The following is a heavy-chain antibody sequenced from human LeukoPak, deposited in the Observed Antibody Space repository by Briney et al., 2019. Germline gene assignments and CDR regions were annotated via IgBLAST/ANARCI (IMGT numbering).Heavy chain of an antibody. CDR1: GFTFSSYS. Sequence: PGGSLRLSCAASGFTFSSYSMTWVRQAPGKGLEWVSSISSSSSYIYYADSVKGRFTISRDNAKNSLYLQMNSLRAEDTAVYYCARVGYGSGSYFESEYFDYWGQGTLVTVSS. J-gene: IGHJ4*02. D-gene: IGHD3-10*01. V-gene: IGHV3-21*01. CDR3: ARVGYGSGSYFESEYFDY. CDR2: ISSSSSYI.